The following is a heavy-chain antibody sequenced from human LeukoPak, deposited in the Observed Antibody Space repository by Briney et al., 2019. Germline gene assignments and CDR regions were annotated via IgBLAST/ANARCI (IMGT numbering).Heavy chain of an antibody. CDR1: ESAVSSNY. CDR3: ASTLLGIFDY. Sequence: SETLSLAYTNRESAVSSNYGGCIRRPPGKEQEWIGYIYYSGSTNYNPSLKSRVTISVDTSKNQFSLKLSSVTAADTAVYYCASTLLGIFDYWGQGTLVTVSS. J-gene: IGHJ4*02. CDR2: IYYSGST. D-gene: IGHD7-27*01. V-gene: IGHV4-59*02.